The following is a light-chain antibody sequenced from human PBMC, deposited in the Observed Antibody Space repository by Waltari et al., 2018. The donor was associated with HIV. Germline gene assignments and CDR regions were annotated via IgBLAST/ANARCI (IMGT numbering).Light chain of an antibody. CDR2: DVT. V-gene: IGLV2-14*03. CDR1: SGDVGGFDF. J-gene: IGLJ3*02. CDR3: ASYTHRSTLV. Sequence: QSALTQPASVSGSPGQSITISCTGTSGDVGGFDFVSWYQQYPGTAPKVIISDVTNRPSGVSRRFSGSKSGNTASLTISGLRDGDEAYYYCASYTHRSTLVFGGGTKVTVL.